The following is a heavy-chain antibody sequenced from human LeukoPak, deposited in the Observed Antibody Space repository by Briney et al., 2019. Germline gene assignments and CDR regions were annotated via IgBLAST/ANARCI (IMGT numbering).Heavy chain of an antibody. CDR3: ARLSSDDFWSGYYHYYYYYMDV. Sequence: SETLSLTCTVSGGSISSSSYYWGWIRQPPGKGLEWIGSIYYSGSTYYNPSLKSRVTISVDTSKSQFSLKLSSVTAADTAVYYCARLSSDDFWSGYYHYYYYYMDVWGKGTTVTVSS. CDR1: GGSISSSSYY. J-gene: IGHJ6*03. D-gene: IGHD3-3*01. V-gene: IGHV4-39*01. CDR2: IYYSGST.